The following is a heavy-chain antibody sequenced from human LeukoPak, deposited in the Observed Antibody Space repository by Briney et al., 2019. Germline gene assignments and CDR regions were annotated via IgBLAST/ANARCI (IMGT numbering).Heavy chain of an antibody. J-gene: IGHJ4*02. Sequence: ASVKVSCKASGYTFTSYGISWVRQAPGQGLEWMGWISAYNGNTNYAQKLQGRVTMTTDTSTSTAYMELRSLRSDDTAVYYCASGDPAAYYYDSSGYYEFDYWGQGTLVTVSS. V-gene: IGHV1-18*01. CDR2: ISAYNGNT. D-gene: IGHD3-22*01. CDR3: ASGDPAAYYYDSSGYYEFDY. CDR1: GYTFTSYG.